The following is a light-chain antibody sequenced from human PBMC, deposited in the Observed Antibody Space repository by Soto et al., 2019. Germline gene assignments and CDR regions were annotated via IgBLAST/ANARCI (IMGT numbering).Light chain of an antibody. CDR3: QQRSNWAQLT. V-gene: IGKV3D-20*02. CDR2: DAS. CDR1: QTFRNNY. Sequence: EFVLTQSPGTLSLSPGERATLSCRASQTFRNNYLAWYQQKPCQAPRLLIYDASSRAPGIPDMFSGGGSGTAFTIPTRSLEPEDFAVYYCQQRSNWAQLTFGRGTKGDIK. J-gene: IGKJ4*01.